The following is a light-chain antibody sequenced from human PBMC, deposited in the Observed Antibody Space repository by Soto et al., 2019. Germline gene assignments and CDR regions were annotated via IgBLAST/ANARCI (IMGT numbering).Light chain of an antibody. V-gene: IGKV1-5*01. CDR2: DAS. CDR3: QQYNSYSCT. Sequence: DIQMTQSPSTLSASVGDRVTITCRASQSISSWFAWYQQKPGKAPKLMIYDASSLESGVPSRFSGSGSGTEFTLTISSLQPDDFATYYCQQYNSYSCTFGQGTKVDIK. CDR1: QSISSW. J-gene: IGKJ1*01.